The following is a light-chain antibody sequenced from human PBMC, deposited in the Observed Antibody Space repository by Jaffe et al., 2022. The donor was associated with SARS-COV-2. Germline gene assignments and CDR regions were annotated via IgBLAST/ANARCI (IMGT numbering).Light chain of an antibody. V-gene: IGLV1-47*01. CDR1: SSNIGRNS. Sequence: QSVLTQPPSASGTPGQRVTISCSGSSSNIGRNSVYWYQQLPGTAPKLLIYRNNQRPSGVHDRFSGSKSGTSASLAISGLRSDEEADYYCAAWDDSLSGWVFGGGTKLTVL. CDR3: AAWDDSLSGWV. J-gene: IGLJ3*02. CDR2: RNN.